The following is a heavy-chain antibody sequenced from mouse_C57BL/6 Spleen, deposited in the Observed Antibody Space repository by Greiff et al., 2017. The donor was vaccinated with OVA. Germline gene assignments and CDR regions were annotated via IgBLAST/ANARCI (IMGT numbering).Heavy chain of an antibody. J-gene: IGHJ2*01. CDR3: ARANSWAYFDY. D-gene: IGHD1-1*01. CDR2: IDPNRGGT. Sequence: QVQLQQPGAELVKPGASVKLSCKASGYTFTSYWMHWVKQRPGRGLEWIGRIDPNRGGTKYNEKFQSKATLTVDKPSSTAYMQLISLTSEDSAAYDCARANSWAYFDYWGKGTTLTVSS. V-gene: IGHV1-72*01. CDR1: GYTFTSYW.